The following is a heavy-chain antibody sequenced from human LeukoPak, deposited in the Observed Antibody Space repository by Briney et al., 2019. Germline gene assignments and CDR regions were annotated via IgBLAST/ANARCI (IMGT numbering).Heavy chain of an antibody. CDR1: GFTFSSYG. V-gene: IGHV3-33*08. J-gene: IGHJ4*02. CDR3: ARDSDYYDSSGYLSYFDY. D-gene: IGHD3-22*01. CDR2: IWYDGSNK. Sequence: GGSLRLSCAASGFTFSSYGMHWVRQAPGKGLEWVAVIWYDGSNKYYADSVKGRFTISRDNAKNSLYLQMNSLRAEDTAVYYCARDSDYYDSSGYLSYFDYWGQGTLVTVSS.